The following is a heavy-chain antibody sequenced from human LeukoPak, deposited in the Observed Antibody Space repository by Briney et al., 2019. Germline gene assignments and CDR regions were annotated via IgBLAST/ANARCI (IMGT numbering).Heavy chain of an antibody. CDR3: ARPRGSYYGDAFDI. CDR1: GGSISSGSYY. V-gene: IGHV4-39*07. Sequence: SQTLSLTCTVSGGSISSGSYYWGWIRQPPGKGLEWIGSIYHSGSTYYNPSLKSRVTISVDTSKNQFSLKLSSVTAADTAVYYCARPRGSYYGDAFDIWGQGTMVTVSS. D-gene: IGHD1-26*01. J-gene: IGHJ3*02. CDR2: IYHSGST.